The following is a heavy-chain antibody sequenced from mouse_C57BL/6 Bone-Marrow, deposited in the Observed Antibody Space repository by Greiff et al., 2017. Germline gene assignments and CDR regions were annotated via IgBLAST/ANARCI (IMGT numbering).Heavy chain of an antibody. V-gene: IGHV1-15*01. J-gene: IGHJ3*01. D-gene: IGHD2-14*01. CDR1: GYTFTDYE. CDR2: IDPETGGT. Sequence: QVQLQQSGAELVRPGASVTLSCKASGYTFTDYEMHWVKQTPVHGLEWIGAIDPETGGTAYNQKFKGKAILTADKSSSTAYMELRSLTSENSAVYYCTGGTDAWFAYWGQGTLVTVSA. CDR3: TGGTDAWFAY.